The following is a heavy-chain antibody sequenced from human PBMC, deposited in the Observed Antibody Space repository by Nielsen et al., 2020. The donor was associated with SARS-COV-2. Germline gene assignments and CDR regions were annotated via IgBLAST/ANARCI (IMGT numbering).Heavy chain of an antibody. Sequence: ASVKVSCKASGGTFSSYAISWVRQAPGQGLEWMGWMNPNSGNTGYAQKFQGRVTMTRNTSISTAYMELSSLRSEDTAVYYCARAGGSYYVPAFDIWGQGTMVTVSS. CDR1: GGTFSSYA. V-gene: IGHV1-8*02. CDR3: ARAGGSYYVPAFDI. CDR2: MNPNSGNT. J-gene: IGHJ3*02. D-gene: IGHD1-26*01.